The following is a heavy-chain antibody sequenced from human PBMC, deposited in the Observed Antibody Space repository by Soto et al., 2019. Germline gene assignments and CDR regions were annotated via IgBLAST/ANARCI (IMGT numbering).Heavy chain of an antibody. Sequence: GGSLRLSCAASGFTFSSYAMSWVRQAPGKGLEWVSAISGSGGSTYYADSVKGRFTISRDNSKNTLYLQMNSLRAEDTAVYYCARELIWFGESHDAFDIWGQGTMVTVSS. V-gene: IGHV3-23*01. CDR2: ISGSGGST. J-gene: IGHJ3*02. CDR1: GFTFSSYA. CDR3: ARELIWFGESHDAFDI. D-gene: IGHD3-10*01.